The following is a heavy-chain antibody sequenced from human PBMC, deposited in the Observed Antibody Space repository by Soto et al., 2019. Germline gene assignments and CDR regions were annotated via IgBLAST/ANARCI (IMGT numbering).Heavy chain of an antibody. D-gene: IGHD6-25*01. Sequence: SEPQSLTCTVSDGYISSYYWGWIRQPPGKRLEWIGYIHYSGSTNYNPSLRSRVTISVDTPKNQFSLKVNSMTAADTAIYYCARGGVAARKGRWFDPWGQGILVTVSS. J-gene: IGHJ5*02. CDR3: ARGGVAARKGRWFDP. V-gene: IGHV4-59*01. CDR1: DGYISSYY. CDR2: IHYSGST.